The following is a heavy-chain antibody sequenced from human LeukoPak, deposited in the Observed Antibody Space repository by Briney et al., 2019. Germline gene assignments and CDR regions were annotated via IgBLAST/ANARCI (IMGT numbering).Heavy chain of an antibody. D-gene: IGHD6-19*01. CDR2: ISYDGSNK. CDR1: GFTFRSYA. V-gene: IGHV3-30*04. CDR3: ARSPHIGGWYYQVDY. J-gene: IGHJ4*02. Sequence: GSPRLSCAASGFTFRSYAMHWVRQAPGKGLEWVAVISYDGSNKYYADSVKGRFTISRDNFKNTLYLQMNTLRAEDTAVYYCARSPHIGGWYYQVDYWGQGTLVTVSS.